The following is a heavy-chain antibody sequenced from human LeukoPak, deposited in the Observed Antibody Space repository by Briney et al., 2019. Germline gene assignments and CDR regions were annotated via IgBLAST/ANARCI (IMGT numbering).Heavy chain of an antibody. CDR2: INHSGST. CDR1: GGSFSGYY. Sequence: SETLSLTCAVYGGSFSGYYWSWIRQPPGKGLEWIGEINHSGSTNYNPSLKSRVTISVDTSKNQFSLKLSSVTAADTAVHYCARQGIAVAINQWGQGTLVTVSS. CDR3: ARQGIAVAINQ. V-gene: IGHV4-34*01. D-gene: IGHD6-19*01. J-gene: IGHJ4*02.